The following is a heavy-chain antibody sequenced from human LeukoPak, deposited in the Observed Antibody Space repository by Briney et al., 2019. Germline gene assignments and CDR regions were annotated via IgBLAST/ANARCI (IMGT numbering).Heavy chain of an antibody. CDR3: AKDISIAVAGADY. J-gene: IGHJ4*02. D-gene: IGHD6-19*01. CDR2: ISGSGGST. Sequence: GGSLRLSCAASGFTFSSYAMSWVRQAPGKGLEWVSAISGSGGSTYYADSVKGRFTISRDNSKDTLYLQMNSLRAEDTAVYYCAKDISIAVAGADYWGQGTLVTVSS. CDR1: GFTFSSYA. V-gene: IGHV3-23*01.